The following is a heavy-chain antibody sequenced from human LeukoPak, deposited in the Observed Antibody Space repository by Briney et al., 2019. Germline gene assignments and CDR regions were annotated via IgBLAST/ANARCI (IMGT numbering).Heavy chain of an antibody. J-gene: IGHJ4*02. D-gene: IGHD6-13*01. CDR2: IYSGSST. V-gene: IGHV3-23*03. Sequence: GGSLRLSCAASGFTFSSYAMSWVRQAPGKGLEWVSLIYSGSSTYYADSVKDRFTISRDISKNTLYLQMNSLRAEDTAVYYCAKVISSSWADYWGQGTLVTVSS. CDR3: AKVISSSWADY. CDR1: GFTFSSYA.